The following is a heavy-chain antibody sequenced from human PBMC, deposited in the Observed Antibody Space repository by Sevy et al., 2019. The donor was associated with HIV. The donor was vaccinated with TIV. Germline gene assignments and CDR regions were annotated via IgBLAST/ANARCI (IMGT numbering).Heavy chain of an antibody. CDR2: IKQYGSEK. D-gene: IGHD3-3*01. V-gene: IGHV3-7*01. Sequence: GGSLRLSCAASGFTFSSYWMSWVRQAPGKGLEWVANIKQYGSEKYYVDSVKGRFTISRDNAKNSLYLQMNSLRAEDTAVYYCARGLNYDFWSGYRNYFGYWGQGTLVTVSS. CDR1: GFTFSSYW. CDR3: ARGLNYDFWSGYRNYFGY. J-gene: IGHJ4*02.